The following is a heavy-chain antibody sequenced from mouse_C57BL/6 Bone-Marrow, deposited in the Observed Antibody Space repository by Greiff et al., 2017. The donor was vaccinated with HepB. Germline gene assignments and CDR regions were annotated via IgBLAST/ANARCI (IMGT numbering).Heavy chain of an antibody. CDR2: IWSGGST. D-gene: IGHD1-1*01. J-gene: IGHJ1*03. CDR1: GFSLTSYG. Sequence: VHLVESGPGLVQPSQSLSITCTVSGFSLTSYGVHWVRQSPGKGLEWLGVIWSGGSTDYNAAFISRLSISKDNSKSQVFFKMNSLQADDTAIYYCARNFPDGYGSSYGYFDVWGTGTTVTVSS. CDR3: ARNFPDGYGSSYGYFDV. V-gene: IGHV2-2*01.